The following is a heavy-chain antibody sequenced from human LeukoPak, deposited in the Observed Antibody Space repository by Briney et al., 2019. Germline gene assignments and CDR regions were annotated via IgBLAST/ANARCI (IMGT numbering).Heavy chain of an antibody. CDR2: IYYSGST. CDR1: GGSISSYY. CDR3: ARNNNWFDP. Sequence: NPSETLSLTCTVSGGSISSYYWSWIRQPPGKGLEWIGYIYYSGSTNYNPSLKSRVTISVDTSKNQFSLKLSSVTAADTAVYYCARNNNWFDPWGQGTLVTVSS. J-gene: IGHJ5*02. V-gene: IGHV4-59*01.